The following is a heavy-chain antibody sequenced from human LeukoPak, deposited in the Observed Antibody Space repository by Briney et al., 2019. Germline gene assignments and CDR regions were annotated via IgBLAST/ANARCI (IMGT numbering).Heavy chain of an antibody. Sequence: SVKVSCKATGGTFSSYAISWVRQAPGQGLEWMGGIIPIFGTANYAQKFQGRVTITADESTSTAYMELSSLRSEDTAVYYCARDSYDILTGTELWGQGTLVTVSS. CDR1: GGTFSSYA. CDR3: ARDSYDILTGTEL. J-gene: IGHJ4*02. CDR2: IIPIFGTA. V-gene: IGHV1-69*13. D-gene: IGHD3-9*01.